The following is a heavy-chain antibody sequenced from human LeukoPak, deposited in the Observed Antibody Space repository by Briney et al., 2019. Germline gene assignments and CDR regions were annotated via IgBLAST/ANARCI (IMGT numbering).Heavy chain of an antibody. CDR1: GFTFSSYA. Sequence: GGSLRLSCAASGFTFSSYAMSWVRQAPGKGLEWVSAISGSGGSTYYADSVKGRFTISRDNSKNTLYLQMNSLRAEDTAVYYCAKKRYYDSSGYSDYWGQGTLVTVSS. J-gene: IGHJ4*02. CDR3: AKKRYYDSSGYSDY. D-gene: IGHD3-22*01. V-gene: IGHV3-23*01. CDR2: ISGSGGST.